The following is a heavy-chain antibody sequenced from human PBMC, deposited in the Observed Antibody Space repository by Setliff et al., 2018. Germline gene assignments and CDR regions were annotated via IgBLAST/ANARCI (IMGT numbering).Heavy chain of an antibody. Sequence: GASVKVSCKASGYSFTLYAMHWMRQAPGQRLEWMGWMNIDNGKTEYPQEFQDRVTFTRDTFAETAYMELRSLTSDDMAVYYCARGYCDGIGCPAPLYYFDYWGLGTLVTVSS. CDR1: GYSFTLYA. CDR2: MNIDNGKT. V-gene: IGHV1-3*03. CDR3: ARGYCDGIGCPAPLYYFDY. J-gene: IGHJ4*02. D-gene: IGHD2-21*01.